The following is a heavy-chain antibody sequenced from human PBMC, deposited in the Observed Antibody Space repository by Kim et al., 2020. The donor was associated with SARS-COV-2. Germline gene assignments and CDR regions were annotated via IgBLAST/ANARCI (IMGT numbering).Heavy chain of an antibody. J-gene: IGHJ4*02. V-gene: IGHV3-30*04. D-gene: IGHD3-10*01. CDR3: ARGEILLWFGGGPPFDY. CDR2: ISYDGSNK. Sequence: GGSLRLSCAASGFTFSSYAMHWVRQAPGKGLEWVAVISYDGSNKYYAYSVKGRFTISRDNSKNTLYLQMNSMRDEDTAVYYCARGEILLWFGGGPPFDYWGQGTLVTVSS. CDR1: GFTFSSYA.